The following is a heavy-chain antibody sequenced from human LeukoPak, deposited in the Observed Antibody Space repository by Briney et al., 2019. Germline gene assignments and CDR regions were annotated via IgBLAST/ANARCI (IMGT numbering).Heavy chain of an antibody. CDR3: AKDEGYSSGWPDAFDI. V-gene: IGHV3-23*01. J-gene: IGHJ3*02. CDR2: ISGSGGST. Sequence: GGSLRLSCAASGFTFSSYAMSWVRQAPGKGLEWVSAISGSGGSTYYADSVKGRFTISRDNSKNTLYLQMNSLRAGDTAVYYCAKDEGYSSGWPDAFDIWGQGTMVTVSS. CDR1: GFTFSSYA. D-gene: IGHD6-19*01.